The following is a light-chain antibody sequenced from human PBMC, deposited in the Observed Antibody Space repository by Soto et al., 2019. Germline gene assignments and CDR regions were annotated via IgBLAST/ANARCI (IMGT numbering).Light chain of an antibody. J-gene: IGKJ1*01. CDR1: QSVSDF. V-gene: IGKV3-11*01. CDR2: EAS. Sequence: EIVLTQSPATLSLSPGAGAALSCRASQSVSDFLAWYQQKPGQVPRLLIYEASRRATGIPARFSGSGSGTDFTLVISSLEPEDFAIYYCQQRYNWPWTFGQGTKVDIK. CDR3: QQRYNWPWT.